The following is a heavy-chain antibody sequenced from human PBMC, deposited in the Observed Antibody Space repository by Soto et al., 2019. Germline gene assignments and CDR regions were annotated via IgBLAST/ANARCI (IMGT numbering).Heavy chain of an antibody. Sequence: EVQLVESGGGLVQPGRSLRLSCAASGFTFDDYAMHWVRQAPGKGLDLVAGISWNSGSIGYADSVKGRFTSSRDNTKNSMYLQMNSLRAEDTALYYCAKAPRRDGHNVWSWSGSLYFDYWGQGTLVTVSS. D-gene: IGHD3-10*01. CDR1: GFTFDDYA. J-gene: IGHJ4*02. V-gene: IGHV3-9*01. CDR2: ISWNSGSI. CDR3: AKAPRRDGHNVWSWSGSLYFDY.